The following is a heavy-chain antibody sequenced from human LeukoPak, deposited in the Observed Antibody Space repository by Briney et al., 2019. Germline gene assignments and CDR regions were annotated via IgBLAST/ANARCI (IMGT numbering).Heavy chain of an antibody. CDR3: ASDRYASGSYNWFDP. Sequence: ASVKVSCKASGYTFTGYYMHWVRQAPGQGLEWMGWINPNSGGTNYAQKFQGRVTMTRDTSISTAYMELSGLRSDDTAVYYCASDRYASGSYNWFDPWGQGTLVTVSS. CDR1: GYTFTGYY. J-gene: IGHJ5*02. CDR2: INPNSGGT. D-gene: IGHD3-10*01. V-gene: IGHV1-2*02.